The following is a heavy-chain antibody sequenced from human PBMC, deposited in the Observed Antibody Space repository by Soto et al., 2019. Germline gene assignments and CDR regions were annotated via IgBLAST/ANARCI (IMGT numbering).Heavy chain of an antibody. CDR1: GGSISSGRYY. D-gene: IGHD4-17*01. Sequence: SETLSLTCTVSGGSISSGRYYWSWIRQHPGKGLEWIGYIYYSGSTYYNPSLKSRVTISVDTSKNQFSLKLSSVTAADTAVYYCARRYGRYFDYWGQGTLVTVSS. CDR3: ARRYGRYFDY. CDR2: IYYSGST. J-gene: IGHJ4*02. V-gene: IGHV4-31*03.